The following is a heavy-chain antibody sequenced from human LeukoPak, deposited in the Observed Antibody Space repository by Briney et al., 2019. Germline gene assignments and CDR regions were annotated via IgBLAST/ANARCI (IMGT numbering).Heavy chain of an antibody. D-gene: IGHD4-17*01. CDR2: ISSSGSSGTTT. J-gene: IGHJ3*02. CDR3: ARDPAGGDYVDAFDI. V-gene: IGHV3-11*04. CDR1: GFTFSDYY. Sequence: GGSLRLSCAAPGFTFSDYYVTWIRQAPGKGLEWVSYISSSGSSGTTTHYADSVKGRFTISRDNAKNSLYLQMNSLRAEDTAVYYCARDPAGGDYVDAFDIWGQGTMVTVSS.